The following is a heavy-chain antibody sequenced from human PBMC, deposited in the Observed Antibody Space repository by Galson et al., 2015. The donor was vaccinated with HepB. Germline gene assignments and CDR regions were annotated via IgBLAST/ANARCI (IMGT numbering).Heavy chain of an antibody. J-gene: IGHJ4*02. CDR1: GFTFSSYS. CDR2: ISSSSSYI. Sequence: SLRLSCAASGFTFSSYSMNWVRQAPGKGLEWVSSISSSSSYIYYADSVEGRFTISRDNAKNSLYLQMNSLRAEDTAVYYCARGVVVVPAALYFDYWGQGTLVTVSS. V-gene: IGHV3-21*01. D-gene: IGHD2-2*01. CDR3: ARGVVVVPAALYFDY.